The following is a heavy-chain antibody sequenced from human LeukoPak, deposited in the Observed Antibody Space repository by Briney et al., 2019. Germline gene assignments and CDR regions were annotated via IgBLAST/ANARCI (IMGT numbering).Heavy chain of an antibody. Sequence: ASVKVSCKTSGYTFTIYDINWVRQATGQGLEWMGWMNPKSGNTGYAQNFHRTVPMPTNTPIRPPYMELSILRSEDTAVYYCARARGYSYCYSDYWGQGTLVTVSS. J-gene: IGHJ4*02. CDR3: ARARGYSYCYSDY. CDR2: MNPKSGNT. V-gene: IGHV1-8*01. D-gene: IGHD5-18*01. CDR1: GYTFTIYD.